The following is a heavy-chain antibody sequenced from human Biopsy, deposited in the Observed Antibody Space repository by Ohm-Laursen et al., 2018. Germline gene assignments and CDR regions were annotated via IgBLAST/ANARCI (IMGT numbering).Heavy chain of an antibody. CDR3: ARLYRLDDYWNDDPPDAFDV. D-gene: IGHD3-3*01. CDR1: GDSITTYY. V-gene: IGHV4-59*01. Sequence: SETLSLTWTVSGDSITTYYWSWIRQSPGKGLEWIGYISNRGSTNYNPSLRGRVTISVDTSKNQFSLKLSSVTAADTAVFFCARLYRLDDYWNDDPPDAFDVWGQGTRVTVSS. CDR2: ISNRGST. J-gene: IGHJ3*01.